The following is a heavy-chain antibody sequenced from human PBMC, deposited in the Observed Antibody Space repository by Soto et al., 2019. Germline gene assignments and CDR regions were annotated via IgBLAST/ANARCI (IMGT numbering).Heavy chain of an antibody. Sequence: QLQLQESGPGLVKASETLSLTCTVSGGSITRNNHFWGWIRQSPGKGLEWIGSIQYGGTNNYNPSLKSRVIMSAETSKNQFSLMMNSVTAADTAVYYCARLGSSGWYQGSYFDYWGQGTLVTVSS. D-gene: IGHD6-19*01. CDR3: ARLGSSGWYQGSYFDY. CDR2: IQYGGTN. J-gene: IGHJ4*02. CDR1: GGSITRNNHF. V-gene: IGHV4-39*01.